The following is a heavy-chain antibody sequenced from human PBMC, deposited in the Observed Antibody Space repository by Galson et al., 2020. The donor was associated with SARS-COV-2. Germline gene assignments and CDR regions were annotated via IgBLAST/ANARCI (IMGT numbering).Heavy chain of an antibody. Sequence: NSGGSLRLSCAASGFTFSSYSMTWVRQAPGKGLEWVSSISSRSTYIYNADSVKGRFTISRDNAKNSLYLQMNSLRAEDTAVYYCARVLKTTMLGGVIDTYNWFDPWGQGTLVTVSS. CDR1: GFTFSSYS. D-gene: IGHD3-10*01. CDR2: ISSRSTYI. J-gene: IGHJ5*02. CDR3: ARVLKTTMLGGVIDTYNWFDP. V-gene: IGHV3-21*01.